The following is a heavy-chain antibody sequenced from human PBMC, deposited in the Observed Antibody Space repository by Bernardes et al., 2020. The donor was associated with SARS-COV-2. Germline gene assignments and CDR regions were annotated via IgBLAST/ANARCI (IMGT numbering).Heavy chain of an antibody. CDR3: ARDRDYYDSSGYYYWTTNYYGMDV. CDR2: IWYDGSNK. J-gene: IGHJ6*02. CDR1: GFTFSSYG. D-gene: IGHD3-22*01. V-gene: IGHV3-33*01. Sequence: SLRLSCAASGFTFSSYGMHWVRQAPGKGLEWVAVIWYDGSNKYYADSVKGRFTISRDNSKNTLYLQMNSLRAEDTAVYYCARDRDYYDSSGYYYWTTNYYGMDVWGQGTTVTVSS.